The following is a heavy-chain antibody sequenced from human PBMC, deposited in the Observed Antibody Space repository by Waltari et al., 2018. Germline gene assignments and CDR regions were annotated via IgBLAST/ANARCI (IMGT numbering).Heavy chain of an antibody. CDR3: ARGETNYYDSSGLDY. D-gene: IGHD3-22*01. V-gene: IGHV1-69*04. CDR1: GGTFSSYA. J-gene: IGHJ4*02. CDR2: IIPILGIA. Sequence: QVQLVQSGAEVKKPGSSVKVSCKASGGTFSSYAIIWVRQAPGQGLEWMGGIIPILGIANYAQKFQGRVTITADESTSTAYMELSSLRSEDTAVYYCARGETNYYDSSGLDYWGQGTLVTVSS.